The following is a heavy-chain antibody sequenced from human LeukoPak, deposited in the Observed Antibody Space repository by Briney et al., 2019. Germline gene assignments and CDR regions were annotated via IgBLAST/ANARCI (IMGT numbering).Heavy chain of an antibody. V-gene: IGHV3-23*01. CDR3: AKGGYYYDSTNWFDP. D-gene: IGHD3-22*01. CDR1: GFTFSSYG. Sequence: GGSLRLSCAASGFTFSSYGMSWVRQAPGKGLEWVSAISGSGGSTYYADSVKGRFTISRDNSKNTLSLPMNSLRVEDTAVYYCAKGGYYYDSTNWFDPWGQGTLVTVSS. CDR2: ISGSGGST. J-gene: IGHJ5*02.